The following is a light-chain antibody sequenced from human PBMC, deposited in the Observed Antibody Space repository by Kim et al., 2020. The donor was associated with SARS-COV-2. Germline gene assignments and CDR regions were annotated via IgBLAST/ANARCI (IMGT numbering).Light chain of an antibody. Sequence: EVVVTQSPATLSVFPGERATLSCRTSHSINYRLAWYQQKPGQAPRLLIFDAFTRATGIPARFSGSGSGTEFTLTISSPQSEDFAVYYCQQNNEWPLTFGGGTKVDIK. J-gene: IGKJ4*01. CDR2: DAF. CDR3: QQNNEWPLT. CDR1: HSINYR. V-gene: IGKV3-15*01.